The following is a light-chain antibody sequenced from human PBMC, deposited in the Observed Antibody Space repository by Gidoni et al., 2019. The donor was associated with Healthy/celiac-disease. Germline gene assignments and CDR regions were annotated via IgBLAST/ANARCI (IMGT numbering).Light chain of an antibody. CDR2: HAS. Sequence: EIVLTQSPATLSVSPGERATLSCRASQSVSSYLAWYQQKPGQAPRLLIYHASNRATGIPARFSGSGSGTEFTLTISSLEPEDFAVYYCQQRSNWLTFGGGTKVEIK. V-gene: IGKV3-11*01. CDR3: QQRSNWLT. CDR1: QSVSSY. J-gene: IGKJ4*01.